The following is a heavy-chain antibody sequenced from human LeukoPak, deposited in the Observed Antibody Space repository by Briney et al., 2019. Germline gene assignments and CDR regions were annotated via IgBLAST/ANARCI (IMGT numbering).Heavy chain of an antibody. J-gene: IGHJ5*02. D-gene: IGHD2-15*01. CDR3: ARPVVAAAPNWFDP. Sequence: ASVKVTCKASGYTFTGYYMHWVRQAPGQGLEWMGWINPNSGGTNYAQKFQGRVTMTRDTSISTAYMELSRLRSDDTAVYYCARPVVAAAPNWFDPWGQGTLVTVSS. CDR2: INPNSGGT. V-gene: IGHV1-2*02. CDR1: GYTFTGYY.